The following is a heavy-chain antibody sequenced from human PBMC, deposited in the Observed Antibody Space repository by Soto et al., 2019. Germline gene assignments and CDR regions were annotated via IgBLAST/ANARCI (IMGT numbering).Heavy chain of an antibody. CDR3: ARDVGGYVRPGDHYGLDV. CDR1: GGSISSGDYY. Sequence: QVQLQESGPGLVKPSQTLSLTCTVSGGSISSGDYYWSWIRQPPGKGLEWIGYIYYSGSTYYHPSLQSRVSISVDASKNQFSLKLRSVTAADTAVYYCARDVGGYVRPGDHYGLDVWGQGTTVTVSS. J-gene: IGHJ6*02. CDR2: IYYSGST. D-gene: IGHD5-12*01. V-gene: IGHV4-30-4*01.